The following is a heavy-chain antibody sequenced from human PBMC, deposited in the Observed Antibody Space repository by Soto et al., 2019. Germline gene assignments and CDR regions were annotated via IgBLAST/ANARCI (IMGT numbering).Heavy chain of an antibody. D-gene: IGHD2-21*01. Sequence: GGSLRSSCAASGFTFRSYAMSWVRQAPGXGRXXVXXIXGXXXSXXXADSVKGRFTISRDNSKNTLYLQMNSLRAEDTAVYYCAKDLVKADYWGQGTLVTASS. J-gene: IGHJ4*02. CDR3: AKDLVKADY. V-gene: IGHV3-23*01. CDR1: GFTFRSYA. CDR2: IXGXXXSX.